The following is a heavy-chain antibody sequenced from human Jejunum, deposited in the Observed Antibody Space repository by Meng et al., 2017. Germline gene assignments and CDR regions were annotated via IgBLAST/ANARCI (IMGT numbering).Heavy chain of an antibody. V-gene: IGHV3-7*01. CDR3: ARDSLNWASELGTFDI. Sequence: GGSLRLSCEASEFTFSRYSMNWVRQAPGKGREWVATIIQDGSEIHYVDSVRGRFTISRDNAKNSLYLQMNSLRADDTAMYYCARDSLNWASELGTFDIWGRGTMVTVSS. J-gene: IGHJ3*02. D-gene: IGHD7-27*01. CDR2: IIQDGSEI. CDR1: EFTFSRYS.